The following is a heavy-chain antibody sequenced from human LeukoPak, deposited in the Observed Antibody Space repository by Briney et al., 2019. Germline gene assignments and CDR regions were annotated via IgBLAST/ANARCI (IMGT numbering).Heavy chain of an antibody. CDR3: ARGLSVRVAFGDF. CDR2: INLDGSGT. V-gene: IGHV3-74*01. D-gene: IGHD3-16*01. Sequence: GGSLRLSCVASGFTFSSYWVHWVRQVPGKGLVWVSGINLDGSGTWYADSVKGRFTISRDNAKNTLYLQMNSLTAEDAAVYFCARGLSVRVAFGDFWGQGTLVTVSS. CDR1: GFTFSSYW. J-gene: IGHJ4*02.